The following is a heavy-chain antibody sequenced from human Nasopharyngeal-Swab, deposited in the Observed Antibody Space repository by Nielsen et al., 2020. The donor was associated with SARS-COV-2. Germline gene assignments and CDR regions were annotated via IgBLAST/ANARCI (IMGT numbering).Heavy chain of an antibody. D-gene: IGHD1-26*01. CDR2: ISSSSSYI. Sequence: GESLKISCAASGFTFSSYAMSWVRQAPGKGLEWVSSISSSSSYIYYADSVKGRFTISRDNAKNSLYLQMNSLRAEDTAVYYCARGGGSYLHFDYWGQGTLVTVSS. J-gene: IGHJ4*02. CDR3: ARGGGSYLHFDY. CDR1: GFTFSSYA. V-gene: IGHV3-21*01.